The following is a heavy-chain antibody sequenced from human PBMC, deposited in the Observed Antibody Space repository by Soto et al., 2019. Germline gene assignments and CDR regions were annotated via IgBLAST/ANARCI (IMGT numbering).Heavy chain of an antibody. D-gene: IGHD3-22*01. V-gene: IGHV1-46*01. Sequence: ASVKVSCKASGYTFTSYYMHWVRQASGQRLEWMGIINPSGGSTSYAQKFQGRVTMTRDTSTSTVYMELSSLRSEDTAVYYCARVRRVNSSGYERGFDPWGQGTLVTVSS. J-gene: IGHJ5*02. CDR3: ARVRRVNSSGYERGFDP. CDR2: INPSGGST. CDR1: GYTFTSYY.